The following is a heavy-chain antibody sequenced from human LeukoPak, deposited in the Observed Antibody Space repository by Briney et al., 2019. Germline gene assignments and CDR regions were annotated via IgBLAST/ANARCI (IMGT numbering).Heavy chain of an antibody. D-gene: IGHD3-3*01. CDR1: GYTFTSYG. CDR3: ARDPFWSGLYYYYYGMDV. Sequence: ASVKVSCKASGYTFTSYGISWVRQAPGQGLEWMGWISAYNGNTNYAQKPQGRVTMTTDTSTSTAYMELRSLRSDDTAVYYCARDPFWSGLYYYYYGMDVWGQGTTVTVSS. CDR2: ISAYNGNT. J-gene: IGHJ6*02. V-gene: IGHV1-18*01.